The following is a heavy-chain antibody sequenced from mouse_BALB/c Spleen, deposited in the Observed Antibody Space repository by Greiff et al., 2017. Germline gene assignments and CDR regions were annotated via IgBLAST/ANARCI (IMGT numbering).Heavy chain of an antibody. V-gene: IGHV1S81*02. J-gene: IGHJ1*01. Sequence: QVQLQQSGAELVKPGASVKLSCKASGYTFTSYYMYWVKQRPGQGLEWIGEINPSNGGTNFNEKFKSKATLTVDKSSSTAYMQLSSLTSEDSAVYYCTRGDYRYDWYFDVWGAGTTVTVSS. CDR1: GYTFTSYY. D-gene: IGHD2-14*01. CDR2: INPSNGGT. CDR3: TRGDYRYDWYFDV.